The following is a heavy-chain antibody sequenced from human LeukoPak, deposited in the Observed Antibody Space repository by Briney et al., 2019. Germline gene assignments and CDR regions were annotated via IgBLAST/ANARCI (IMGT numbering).Heavy chain of an antibody. CDR1: GYTFTGYY. J-gene: IGHJ6*03. CDR3: ARDRTPKVVPAAHYYYYYYMDV. D-gene: IGHD2-2*01. Sequence: ASVKVSCKASGYTFTGYYMHWVRQAPGQGLEWMGWINPNSGGTNYAQKFQGRVTMTRDTSISTAYMELSRLRSDDTTVYYCARDRTPKVVPAAHYYYYYYMDVWGKGTTVTVSS. V-gene: IGHV1-2*02. CDR2: INPNSGGT.